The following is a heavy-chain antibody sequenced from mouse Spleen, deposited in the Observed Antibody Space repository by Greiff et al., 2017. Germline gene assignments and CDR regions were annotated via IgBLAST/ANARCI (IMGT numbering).Heavy chain of an antibody. CDR1: GFTFSSYA. J-gene: IGHJ3*01. V-gene: IGHV5-9-3*01. Sequence: EVQRVESGGGLVKLGGSLKLSCAASGFTFSSYAMSWVRQTPEKRLEWVATISSGGGNTYYPDSVKGRFTISRDNAKNTLYLQMSSLKSEDTAMYYCARQGGLAWFAYWGQGTLVTVSA. D-gene: IGHD3-3*01. CDR3: ARQGGLAWFAY. CDR2: ISSGGGNT.